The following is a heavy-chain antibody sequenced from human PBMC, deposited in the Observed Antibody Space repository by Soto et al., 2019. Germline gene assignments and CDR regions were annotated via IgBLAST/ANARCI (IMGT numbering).Heavy chain of an antibody. Sequence: SETLSLTCAVYGGSFSVYYWRWMRQPPGKGLEWIGEINHSGSTNYNPSLKSRVTISVDTSKNQFSLKLSSVTAADTAVYYCASINTVMANYYGMDVWGQGTTVTVSS. CDR2: INHSGST. V-gene: IGHV4-34*01. CDR1: GGSFSVYY. D-gene: IGHD3-10*01. J-gene: IGHJ6*02. CDR3: ASINTVMANYYGMDV.